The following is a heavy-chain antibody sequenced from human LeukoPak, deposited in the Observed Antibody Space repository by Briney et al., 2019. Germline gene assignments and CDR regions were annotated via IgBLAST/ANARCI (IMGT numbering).Heavy chain of an antibody. CDR3: ASSRGARGYFDC. CDR1: AYSFRSYS. V-gene: IGHV3-21*03. J-gene: IGHJ4*02. D-gene: IGHD3-22*01. Sequence: PGGSLKLSCAASAYSFRSYSMNWVRQAPGKGLEWISSISSDSSYIYYADSVKGRVTISGDNAKNTLYLQMNSLRAEDTAVYYCASSRGARGYFDCWGQGTLVTVSS. CDR2: ISSDSSYI.